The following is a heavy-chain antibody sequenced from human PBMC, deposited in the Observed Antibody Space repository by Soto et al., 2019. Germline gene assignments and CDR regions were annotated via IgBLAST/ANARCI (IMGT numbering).Heavy chain of an antibody. D-gene: IGHD2-15*01. J-gene: IGHJ4*02. CDR1: DGSISSKSYY. CDR2: IYYSGST. CDR3: ASRWWPTDY. V-gene: IGHV4-39*01. Sequence: SDTMSHTTTFSDGSISSKSYYSGWISQPPGKGLEWIGSIYYSGSTYYNPSLKSRVTISVDTSKNQFSLKLSSVTAADTAVYYCASRWWPTDYWGQGTLVTVSS.